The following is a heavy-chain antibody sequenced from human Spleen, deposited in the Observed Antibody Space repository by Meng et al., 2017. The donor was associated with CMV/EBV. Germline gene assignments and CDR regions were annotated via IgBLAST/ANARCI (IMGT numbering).Heavy chain of an antibody. D-gene: IGHD2-2*02. Sequence: GGSLRLSCAASGFTFSSYSMNWVRQAPGKGLEWVSSISSRSSYIYYADSVKGRFTISRDNAKNSLYLQMNSLRAEDTAVYYCARDFAYCSSTSCYTVGYYYYGMDVWGQGTTVTVSS. V-gene: IGHV3-21*01. CDR2: ISSRSSYI. CDR1: GFTFSSYS. CDR3: ARDFAYCSSTSCYTVGYYYYGMDV. J-gene: IGHJ6*02.